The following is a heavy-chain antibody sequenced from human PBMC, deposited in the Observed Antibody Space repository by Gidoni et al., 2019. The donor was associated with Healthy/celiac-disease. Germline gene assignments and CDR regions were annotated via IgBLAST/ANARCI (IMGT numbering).Heavy chain of an antibody. Sequence: QITLKESGPTLVKPTQTLTLSCTFSGFSLSTSGVGVGWIRQPPGKALEWLALIYWNDDKRYSPSLKSRLTITKDTSKNQVVLTMTNMDPVDTATYYCAHRTEHRNFDYWGQGTLVTVSS. CDR1: GFSLSTSGVG. V-gene: IGHV2-5*01. J-gene: IGHJ4*02. CDR2: IYWNDDK. CDR3: AHRTEHRNFDY.